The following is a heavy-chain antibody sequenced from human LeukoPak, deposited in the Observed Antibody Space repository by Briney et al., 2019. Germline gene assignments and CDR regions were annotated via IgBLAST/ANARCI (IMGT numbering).Heavy chain of an antibody. D-gene: IGHD1-1*01. V-gene: IGHV1-8*01. Sequence: ASVKVSCKASGYTFTSHDINWVRQATGQGLEWMGWMNPDSGNTGYVQKFQGRVTMTRDTSINTAYMELHSLRSEDTAVYYCARGCSPSRRTTGNDYWGQGTLVTVSS. CDR2: MNPDSGNT. CDR1: GYTFTSHD. J-gene: IGHJ4*02. CDR3: ARGCSPSRRTTGNDY.